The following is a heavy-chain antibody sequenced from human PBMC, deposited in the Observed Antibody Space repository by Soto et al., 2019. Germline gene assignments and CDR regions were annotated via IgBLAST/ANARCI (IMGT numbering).Heavy chain of an antibody. CDR2: ISGSGGNI. D-gene: IGHD2-15*01. V-gene: IGHV3-64D*06. Sequence: GGSLRLSCSGSGFTFSHHSLYWVRQPPGKGLQCVSSISGSGGNIYYAESVKGRFTISRDNSKNTLYLQMTSLSSEDSAVYYCVKVLGYCTGGSCSSYFDYWGQGTPVTVSS. CDR3: VKVLGYCTGGSCSSYFDY. CDR1: GFTFSHHS. J-gene: IGHJ4*02.